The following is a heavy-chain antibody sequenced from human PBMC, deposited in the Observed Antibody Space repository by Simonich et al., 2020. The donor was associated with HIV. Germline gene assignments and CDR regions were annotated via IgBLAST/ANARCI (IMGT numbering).Heavy chain of an antibody. CDR3: ARKGGGRGVYYFDY. J-gene: IGHJ4*02. V-gene: IGHV1-69*13. CDR1: GGTFSSFA. Sequence: QVQLVQSGAEVKKPGSSVKVSCKASGGTFSSFAISWVRQAPGLGLGWVGGIFPIFGTANFAQMVQGRVTITADESTSTAYMELSSLRSEDTGIYYCARKGGGRGVYYFDYWGQGTLVTVSS. CDR2: IFPIFGTA. D-gene: IGHD3-10*01.